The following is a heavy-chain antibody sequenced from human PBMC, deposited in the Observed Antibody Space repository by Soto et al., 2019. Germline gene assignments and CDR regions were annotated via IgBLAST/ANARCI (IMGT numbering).Heavy chain of an antibody. D-gene: IGHD1-7*01. Sequence: SVKVSCKASGGTFSSYAISWVRQAPGQGLEWMGGIIPIFGTANYAQKFQGRVTITADESTSTAYMELSSLRSEDTAVYYCASVVDNWNYRGAFDIWGQGTMVTVSS. J-gene: IGHJ3*02. CDR1: GGTFSSYA. V-gene: IGHV1-69*13. CDR3: ASVVDNWNYRGAFDI. CDR2: IIPIFGTA.